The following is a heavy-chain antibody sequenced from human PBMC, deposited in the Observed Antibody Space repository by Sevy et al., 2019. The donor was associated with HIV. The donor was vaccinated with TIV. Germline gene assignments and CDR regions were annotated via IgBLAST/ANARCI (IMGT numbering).Heavy chain of an antibody. CDR2: IRSKTDGGTT. Sequence: GGSLRLSCAASGFTFTYTWMNWVRQAPGKGLEWVGRIRSKTDGGTTDYAAPVKGRFTISRDESKNTLFLQMNSLKTENTAVYYCTTSTQVDYYGMDVWGQGTTVTVSS. CDR3: TTSTQVDYYGMDV. D-gene: IGHD4-4*01. J-gene: IGHJ6*02. CDR1: GFTFTYTW. V-gene: IGHV3-15*07.